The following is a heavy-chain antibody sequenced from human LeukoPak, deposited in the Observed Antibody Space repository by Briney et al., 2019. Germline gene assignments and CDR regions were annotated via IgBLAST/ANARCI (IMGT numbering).Heavy chain of an antibody. D-gene: IGHD6-19*01. V-gene: IGHV4-34*01. CDR1: GGSFSGYY. CDR2: INHSGST. Sequence: IPSETLSLTCAVYGGSFSGYYWNWIRQPPGKGLEWIGEINHSGSTNYNPSLKSRVTISVDTSKNQFSLKLSSVTAADTAVYYCARGYPAAGKDYWGQGTLVTVSS. CDR3: ARGYPAAGKDY. J-gene: IGHJ4*02.